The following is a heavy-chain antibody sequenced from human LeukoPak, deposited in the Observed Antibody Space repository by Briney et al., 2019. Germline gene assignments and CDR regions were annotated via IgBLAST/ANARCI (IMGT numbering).Heavy chain of an antibody. CDR1: GFTFSSYW. D-gene: IGHD6-6*01. CDR3: ARRSAARDAFDI. J-gene: IGHJ3*02. V-gene: IGHV3-74*01. CDR2: INSDAITI. Sequence: GGSLRLSCAASGFTFSSYWMHWVRQAPGKGLVWVSRINSDAITISYADSVKGRFTISRDNAKNTLYLQMNSLRAEDTAVYYCARRSAARDAFDIWGQGTMVTVSS.